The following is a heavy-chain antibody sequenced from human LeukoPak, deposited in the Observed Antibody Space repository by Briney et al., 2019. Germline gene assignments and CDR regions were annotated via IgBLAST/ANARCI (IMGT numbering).Heavy chain of an antibody. V-gene: IGHV3-30*02. CDR2: IRDDGSNQ. J-gene: IGHJ4*02. Sequence: GGSLRLSCEASGFTFSSYGMHWVRQAPGKGLEWVAYIRDDGSNQYYADSVKGRFTISRDNSKNTLYLEMNSLRAEDTALYYCARVHYNFWSGYLINWGLGTLVTVSS. CDR3: ARVHYNFWSGYLIN. CDR1: GFTFSSYG. D-gene: IGHD3-3*01.